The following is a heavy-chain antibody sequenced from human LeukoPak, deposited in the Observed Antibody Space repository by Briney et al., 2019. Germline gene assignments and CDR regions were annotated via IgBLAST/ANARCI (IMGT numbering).Heavy chain of an antibody. CDR2: ISGSGGST. Sequence: GGSLRLSCTASGFTFSSYSMNWVRQAPGKGLEWVSAISGSGGSTYYADSVKGRFTISRDNSKNTLYLQMNSLRAEDTAVYYCAKGGKWDVTPFDYWGQGTLVTVSS. CDR1: GFTFSSYS. CDR3: AKGGKWDVTPFDY. J-gene: IGHJ4*02. D-gene: IGHD1-26*01. V-gene: IGHV3-23*01.